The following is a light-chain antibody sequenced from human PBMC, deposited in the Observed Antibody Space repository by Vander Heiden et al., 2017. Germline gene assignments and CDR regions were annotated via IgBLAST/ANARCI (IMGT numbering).Light chain of an antibody. CDR1: QSISSY. CDR3: LLSYTTRGT. V-gene: IGKV1-39*01. CDR2: AAS. Sequence: DIKMTQSPSSLSASVGDRVTITCRASQSISSYLNWYQQKPGKAPKLLIYAASSLQSGVPSRFSGSASGTDFTLSMSSLQPEDIATYYCLLSYTTRGTFGQGTRLEIK. J-gene: IGKJ1*01.